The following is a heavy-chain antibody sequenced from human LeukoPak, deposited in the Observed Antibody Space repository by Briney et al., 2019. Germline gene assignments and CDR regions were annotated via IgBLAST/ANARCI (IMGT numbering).Heavy chain of an antibody. Sequence: AESLTLSCAVSAFTLSTYWTTWDRHAPGKWLEWVATLNQDGSEKYYVDSVKGRFTISRDNAQKSLYLEMKSLSAKDTAVYYCARAVTSTEGYWGQGTLVTVSS. CDR3: ARAVTSTEGY. CDR2: LNQDGSEK. J-gene: IGHJ4*02. V-gene: IGHV3-7*03. CDR1: AFTLSTYW.